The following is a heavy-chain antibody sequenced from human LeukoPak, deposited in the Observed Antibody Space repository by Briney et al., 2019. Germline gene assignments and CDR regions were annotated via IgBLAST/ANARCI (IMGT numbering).Heavy chain of an antibody. CDR3: ARNPAGIGDY. D-gene: IGHD1-26*01. V-gene: IGHV3-48*02. Sequence: GGSLRLSCAASGFTFSGYSMNWVRQAPGKGLEWVSFISTSSTIIYYADSVRGRFTISRDNAKNSLYLQMNSLRDEDTAVYYCARNPAGIGDYWGQGTLVTVSP. CDR1: GFTFSGYS. J-gene: IGHJ4*02. CDR2: ISTSSTII.